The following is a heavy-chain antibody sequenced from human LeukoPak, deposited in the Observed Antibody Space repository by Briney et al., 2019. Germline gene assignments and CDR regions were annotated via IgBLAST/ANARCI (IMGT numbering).Heavy chain of an antibody. D-gene: IGHD3-22*01. CDR1: GGTFSSYA. CDR2: IIPIFGTA. V-gene: IGHV1-69*05. J-gene: IGHJ4*02. CDR3: ACDTYYYDSSGYHEDY. Sequence: SVKVSCKASGGTFSSYAISWVRQAPGQGLEWMGRIIPIFGTANYAQKFQGRVTITTDESTSTAYMELSSLRSEDTAVYHCACDTYYYDSSGYHEDYWGQGTLVTVSS.